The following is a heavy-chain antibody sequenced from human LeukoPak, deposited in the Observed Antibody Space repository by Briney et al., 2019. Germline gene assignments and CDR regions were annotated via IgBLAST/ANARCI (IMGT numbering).Heavy chain of an antibody. D-gene: IGHD3-10*01. CDR3: ARQSMVRGAFDI. Sequence: SETLSLTCTVSGGSISSSSYYWGWIRQPPGKGLEWIGSIYYSGSTYYNPSLKSRVTISVDTSKNQFSLKLSSVTAADTAVYYCARQSMVRGAFDIWGQGTMVTVSS. CDR1: GGSISSSSYY. V-gene: IGHV4-39*01. CDR2: IYYSGST. J-gene: IGHJ3*02.